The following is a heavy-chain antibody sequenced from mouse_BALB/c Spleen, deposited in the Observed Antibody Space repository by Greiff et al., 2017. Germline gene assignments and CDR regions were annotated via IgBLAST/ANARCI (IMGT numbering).Heavy chain of an antibody. Sequence: EVQRVESGGDLVKPGGSLKLSCAASGFTFSSYGMSWVRQTPDKRLEWVATISSGGSYTYYPDSVKGRFTISRDNAKNTLYLQMSSLKSEDTAMYYCARSYDGYAMDYWGQGTSVTVSS. CDR2: ISSGGSYT. J-gene: IGHJ4*01. CDR1: GFTFSSYG. V-gene: IGHV5-6*01. D-gene: IGHD2-12*01. CDR3: ARSYDGYAMDY.